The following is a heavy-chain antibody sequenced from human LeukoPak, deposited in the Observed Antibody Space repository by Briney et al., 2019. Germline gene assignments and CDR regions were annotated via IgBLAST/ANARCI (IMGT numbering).Heavy chain of an antibody. CDR2: IYPRDGST. Sequence: ASVKVSCKASGYTFTSNYIHWVRQAPGQGLEWMGMIYPRDGSTSYAQKFQGRVTVTRDTSTSTVHMELSGLRSEDTAVYYCARAEQQWLTPLGFDYWGQGTLVTVSS. CDR3: ARAEQQWLTPLGFDY. CDR1: GYTFTSNY. J-gene: IGHJ4*02. V-gene: IGHV1-46*01. D-gene: IGHD6-13*01.